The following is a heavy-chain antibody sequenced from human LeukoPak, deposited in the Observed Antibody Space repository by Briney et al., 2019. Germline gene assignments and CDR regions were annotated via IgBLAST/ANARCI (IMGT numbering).Heavy chain of an antibody. CDR3: ATNPGGCGDYDGDYYDTDV. CDR2: INWNGGSP. D-gene: IGHD4-17*01. Sequence: GGSLRLSCVASGFTFDDYGMNCFRQAPGKGLEWVSGINWNGGSPGYADSVKGRFTISRDNAKNSLYLQMNNLRVEDTALYSCATNPGGCGDYDGDYYDTDVWGKGTTVIVSS. V-gene: IGHV3-20*04. J-gene: IGHJ6*03. CDR1: GFTFDDYG.